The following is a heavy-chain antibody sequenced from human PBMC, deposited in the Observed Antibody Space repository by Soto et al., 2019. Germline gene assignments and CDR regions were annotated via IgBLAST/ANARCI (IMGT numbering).Heavy chain of an antibody. CDR2: IWYDGSNT. D-gene: IGHD2-15*01. V-gene: IGHV3-30*02. Sequence: PGGSLRLSCAASGFTFSSYGMHWVRQAPGKGLEWVAVIWYDGSNTYYSDSVRGRFTISRDNSKDTLYLQMHRLRSEDTAIYYFAGIRRYCSGGDCHGWGRGTQGTVSS. CDR3: AGIRRYCSGGDCHG. J-gene: IGHJ4*02. CDR1: GFTFSSYG.